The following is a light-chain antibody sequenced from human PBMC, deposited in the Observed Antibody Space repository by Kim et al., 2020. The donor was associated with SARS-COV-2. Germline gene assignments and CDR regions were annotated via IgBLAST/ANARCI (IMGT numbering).Light chain of an antibody. CDR1: NLGTVR. Sequence: VSVALGHTAGSPCRGNNLGTVRVHWYQQKPGKGPVLVIYRDSNRPPGIPERFSGSNSGNTATLTISRAQGGDEADYYCQVWDSGTVFGGGTQLTVL. J-gene: IGLJ7*01. V-gene: IGLV3-9*01. CDR3: QVWDSGTV. CDR2: RDS.